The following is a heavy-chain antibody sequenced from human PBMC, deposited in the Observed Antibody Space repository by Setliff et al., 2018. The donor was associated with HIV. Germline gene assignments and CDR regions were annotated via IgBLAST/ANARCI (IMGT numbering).Heavy chain of an antibody. Sequence: GVLKISCAASGFTFSSYAMHWVRQAPGKGLEYVSSISSNGGNTYYASSLKGRFTISRDNSKNTLYLQMGSLRAEDMAVYYCARDASISSPYDAFDIWGQGTMVTVSS. CDR3: ARDASISSPYDAFDI. CDR2: ISSNGGNT. J-gene: IGHJ3*02. CDR1: GFTFSSYA. V-gene: IGHV3-64*01. D-gene: IGHD6-6*01.